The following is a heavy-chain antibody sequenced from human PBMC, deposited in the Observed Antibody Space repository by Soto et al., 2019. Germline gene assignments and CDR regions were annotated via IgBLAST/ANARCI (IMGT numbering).Heavy chain of an antibody. CDR1: GYRFTSYG. CDR2: ISANNGGT. CDR3: ARDQSTTGTTVYYYYYGMDV. D-gene: IGHD1-1*01. V-gene: IGHV1-2*04. Sequence: GTSVKVSCEASGYRFTSYGISWVRQAPGQGLEWMGWISANNGGTNYAQKFQGWVTMTRDTSISTAYMELSRLRSDDTAVYYCARDQSTTGTTVYYYYYGMDVWGQGTTVTVSS. J-gene: IGHJ6*02.